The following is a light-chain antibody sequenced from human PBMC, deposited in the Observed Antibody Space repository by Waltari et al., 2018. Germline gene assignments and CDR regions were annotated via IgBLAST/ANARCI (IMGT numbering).Light chain of an antibody. V-gene: IGKV3-20*01. Sequence: QSPGTLSLSPGERATLSCRASQSISSRFLAWYQQKPGQTPRLLIYGASTRATDISDRFSGSGYGTDFTLTISSLEPEDFAVYYCQQYDTSSPLTFGGGTKVEI. J-gene: IGKJ4*01. CDR2: GAS. CDR1: QSISSRF. CDR3: QQYDTSSPLT.